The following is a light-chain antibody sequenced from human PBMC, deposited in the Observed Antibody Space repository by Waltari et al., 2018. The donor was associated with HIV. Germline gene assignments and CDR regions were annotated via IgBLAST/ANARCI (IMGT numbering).Light chain of an antibody. Sequence: EIVMTQSPVTLSVSPGERVTLSCRASQSVSSNLAWYQQKPGQAPRLLIYGASTWATGVPARFSGSGSGTQFTLTISSLQSEDFAIYYCQQYNNWPLTFGGGTKVEIK. CDR2: GAS. V-gene: IGKV3D-15*01. CDR3: QQYNNWPLT. J-gene: IGKJ4*01. CDR1: QSVSSN.